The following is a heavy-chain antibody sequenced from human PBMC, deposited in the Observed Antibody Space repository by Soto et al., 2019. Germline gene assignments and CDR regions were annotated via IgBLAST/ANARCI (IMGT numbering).Heavy chain of an antibody. CDR1: GGTFSNYG. CDR2: IIPLFATT. V-gene: IGHV1-69*13. J-gene: IGHJ3*02. Sequence: GASVKVSFKGSGGTFSNYGIILVRQAPGQGLEWMGGIIPLFATTDYAQKLQGRVTITADESTSTAYMDVRSLRSEDTAVYYCARTRRETHLRDAFDIWGQGTMVNV. CDR3: ARTRRETHLRDAFDI.